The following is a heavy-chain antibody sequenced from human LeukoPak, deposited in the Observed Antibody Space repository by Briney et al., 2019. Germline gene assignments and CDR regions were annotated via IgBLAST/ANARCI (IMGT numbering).Heavy chain of an antibody. CDR1: GYFINSNYY. Sequence: SETLSLTSTVPGYFINSNYYWGWIRQPPGKGLEWIATISHSGSTYYNPSLKSRVTISVETSKNQFSLKLSSVTAADTAVYYCARINTIMATFDYWGQGTLVTVSS. D-gene: IGHD5-24*01. V-gene: IGHV4-38-2*02. CDR3: ARINTIMATFDY. CDR2: ISHSGST. J-gene: IGHJ4*02.